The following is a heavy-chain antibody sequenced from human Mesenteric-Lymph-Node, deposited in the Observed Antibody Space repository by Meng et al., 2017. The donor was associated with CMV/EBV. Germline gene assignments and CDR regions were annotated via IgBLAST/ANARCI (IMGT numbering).Heavy chain of an antibody. CDR2: IHYSGNT. CDR1: GDSIRSYY. CDR3: ARTTMKEAFDI. J-gene: IGHJ3*02. Sequence: SETLSLTCSVSGDSIRSYYWTWIRQPPGKGLEWIGYIHYSGNTNYNPSLESRVTISVDTSKNQFSLKLSSVTAADTAVYYCARTTMKEAFDIWGQGTMVTVSS. D-gene: IGHD3-22*01. V-gene: IGHV4-59*01.